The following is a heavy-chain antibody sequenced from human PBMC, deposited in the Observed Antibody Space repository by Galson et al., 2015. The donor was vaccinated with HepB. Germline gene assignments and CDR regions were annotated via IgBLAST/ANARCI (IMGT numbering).Heavy chain of an antibody. V-gene: IGHV3-7*03. CDR3: VRHIDF. CDR1: GFNFTSFW. CDR2: TNPDGRVK. Sequence: SLRLSCAASGFNFTSFWVSWVRQSAGKGLEWVATTNPDGRVKDYVDSVKGRFTISRDNADTSLYLEVNNLRAEDTAIYYCVRHIDFWGRGTLVTVSS. J-gene: IGHJ2*01.